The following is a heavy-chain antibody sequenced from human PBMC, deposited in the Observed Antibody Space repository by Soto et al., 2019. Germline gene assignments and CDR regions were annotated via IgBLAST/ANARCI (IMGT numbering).Heavy chain of an antibody. CDR2: INHSGST. V-gene: IGHV4-34*01. J-gene: IGHJ6*02. Sequence: SETLSLTCAVYGGSFSGYYWSWIRQPPGKGLEWIGEINHSGSTNYNPSLKSRVTISVDTSKNQFSLKLSSVAAADTAVYYCARGPLRYCSGGSCYSRVYYYYYGMDVWGQGTTVTVSS. CDR3: ARGPLRYCSGGSCYSRVYYYYYGMDV. D-gene: IGHD2-15*01. CDR1: GGSFSGYY.